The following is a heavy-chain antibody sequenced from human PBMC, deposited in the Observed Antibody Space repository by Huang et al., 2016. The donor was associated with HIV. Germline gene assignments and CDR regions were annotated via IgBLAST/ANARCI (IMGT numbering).Heavy chain of an antibody. CDR2: INHRGTT. CDR3: AREIMISFGGPFDP. Sequence: QVQLHQWGAGLLKPSETLSLTCAVYGGSFSSYYWTWIRQSPGKGLEWIGQINHRGTTTYNPPLKSRVTMSVDTSKNQFSLKLNAVTAADTAVYYCAREIMISFGGPFDPWGQGTLVTVSS. D-gene: IGHD3-16*01. J-gene: IGHJ5*02. CDR1: GGSFSSYY. V-gene: IGHV4-34*01.